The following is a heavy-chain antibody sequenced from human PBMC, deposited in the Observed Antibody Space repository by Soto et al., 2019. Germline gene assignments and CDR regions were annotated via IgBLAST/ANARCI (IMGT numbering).Heavy chain of an antibody. V-gene: IGHV4-59*01. J-gene: IGHJ3*02. D-gene: IGHD3-22*01. Sequence: QVQLQESDPGLVKPSETLSLTCTVSGASISSSYWSWIRQSPGKGLEWIAYVYYTGKTNYNPSLSGRVTVSVDTSKNQLSLKLTSVTAADTAVYYCARGFFDTSTGHSKPFDIWGQGTMVTVSS. CDR3: ARGFFDTSTGHSKPFDI. CDR2: VYYTGKT. CDR1: GASISSSY.